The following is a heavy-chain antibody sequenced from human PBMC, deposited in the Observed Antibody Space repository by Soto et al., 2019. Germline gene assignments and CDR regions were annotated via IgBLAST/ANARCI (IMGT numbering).Heavy chain of an antibody. D-gene: IGHD4-4*01. J-gene: IGHJ5*02. V-gene: IGHV4-34*01. CDR1: GGSFSGYY. CDR2: INHSGST. Sequence: PSETLSLTCAVYGGSFSGYYWSWIRQPPGKGLEWIGEINHSGSTNYNPSLKSRVTISVDTSKNQFSLKLSSVTAADTAVYYCARYGRLQQRPSWFDPWGQGTLVTVPS. CDR3: ARYGRLQQRPSWFDP.